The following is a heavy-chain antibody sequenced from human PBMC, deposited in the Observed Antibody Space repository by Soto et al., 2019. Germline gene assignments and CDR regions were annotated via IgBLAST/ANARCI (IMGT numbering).Heavy chain of an antibody. CDR3: ARDHGGSGFYYYYGMDV. J-gene: IGHJ6*02. CDR1: GFTFSSYG. V-gene: IGHV3-33*01. CDR2: IWYDGSNK. D-gene: IGHD2-15*01. Sequence: PGGSLRLSCAASGFTFSSYGMHWVRQAPGKGLEWVAVIWYDGSNKYYADSVKGRFTISRDNSKNTLYLQMNSLRAEDTAVYYCARDHGGSGFYYYYGMDVWGQGTTVTVSS.